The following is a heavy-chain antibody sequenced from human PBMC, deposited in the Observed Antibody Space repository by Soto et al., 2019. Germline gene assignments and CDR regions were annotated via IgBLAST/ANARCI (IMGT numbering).Heavy chain of an antibody. CDR2: IYYSGST. CDR3: ARTATIGITRFDY. J-gene: IGHJ4*02. V-gene: IGHV4-31*03. D-gene: IGHD6-25*01. CDR1: GGSISSGGYY. Sequence: SETLSLTCTVSGGSISSGGYYWSWIRQHPGKSLEWIGYIYYSGSTYYNPSLKSRVTISVDTSKNQFSLKLSSVTAADTAVYYCARTATIGITRFDYWGQGALVTVSS.